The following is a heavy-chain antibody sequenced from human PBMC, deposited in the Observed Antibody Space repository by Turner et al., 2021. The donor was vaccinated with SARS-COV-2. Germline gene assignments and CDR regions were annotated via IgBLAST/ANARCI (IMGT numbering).Heavy chain of an antibody. J-gene: IGHJ3*02. CDR1: GGSISSSSYY. CDR2: IYYSGST. D-gene: IGHD5-18*01. CDR3: ASTVWLRGAFDI. Sequence: QLQLQESGPGLVKPSETLSLTCTLSGGSISSSSYYWGWIRQPPGKGLEWIGSIYYSGSTYYNPSLKSRVTTSVDTSKNQFSLKMSSVTAADTAVYYCASTVWLRGAFDIWGQGTMVTVSS. V-gene: IGHV4-39*01.